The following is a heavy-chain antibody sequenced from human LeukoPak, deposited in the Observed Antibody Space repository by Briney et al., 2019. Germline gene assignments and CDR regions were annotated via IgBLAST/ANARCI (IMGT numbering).Heavy chain of an antibody. Sequence: GGSLRLSCAASGFTFSSYGMHWVRQAPDKGLEWVAVIWYDGSNKYYADSVKGRFTISRDNSKNTLYLQMNSLRAEDTAVYYCVGVAPYGDYEDYWGQGTLVTVSS. D-gene: IGHD4-17*01. J-gene: IGHJ4*02. CDR3: VGVAPYGDYEDY. CDR1: GFTFSSYG. V-gene: IGHV3-33*01. CDR2: IWYDGSNK.